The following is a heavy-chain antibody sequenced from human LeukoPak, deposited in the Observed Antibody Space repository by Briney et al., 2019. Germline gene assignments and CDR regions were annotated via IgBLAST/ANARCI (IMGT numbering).Heavy chain of an antibody. CDR3: ASTTTVTTNAFDI. Sequence: ASVKVSCKASGYTFTSYDINWLRQATGQGLEWMGWMNPNSGNTGYAQKFQGRVTMTRNTSISTAYMELSSLRSEDTAVYYCASTTTVTTNAFDIWGQGTMVTVSS. J-gene: IGHJ3*02. V-gene: IGHV1-8*01. D-gene: IGHD4-17*01. CDR2: MNPNSGNT. CDR1: GYTFTSYD.